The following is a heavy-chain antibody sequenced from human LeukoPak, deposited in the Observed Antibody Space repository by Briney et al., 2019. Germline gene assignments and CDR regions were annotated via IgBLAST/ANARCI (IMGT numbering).Heavy chain of an antibody. CDR1: GGSFSGYY. Sequence: SETLSLTCAVYGGSFSGYYWSWIRQPPGKGLEWIGEINHSGSTNYNPSLKSRVTISVDTSKNQFSLKLSSVTAADTAVYYCASNTGTVFDYWGQGALVTVSS. V-gene: IGHV4-34*01. J-gene: IGHJ4*02. CDR2: INHSGST. CDR3: ASNTGTVFDY. D-gene: IGHD7-27*01.